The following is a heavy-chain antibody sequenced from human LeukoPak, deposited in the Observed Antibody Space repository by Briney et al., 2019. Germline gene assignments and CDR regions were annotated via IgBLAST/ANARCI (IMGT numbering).Heavy chain of an antibody. D-gene: IGHD3-22*01. Sequence: SVKVSCKASGGTFSSYAISWVRQAPGQGLEWMGGIIPIFGTANYAQKFQGRVAITADESASTAYMELSSLRSEDTAVYYCARGGDYYDSSGYSFDYWGQGTLVTVSS. V-gene: IGHV1-69*01. CDR2: IIPIFGTA. J-gene: IGHJ4*02. CDR1: GGTFSSYA. CDR3: ARGGDYYDSSGYSFDY.